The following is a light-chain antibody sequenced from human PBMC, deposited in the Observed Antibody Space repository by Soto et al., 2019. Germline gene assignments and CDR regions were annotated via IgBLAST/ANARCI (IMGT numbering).Light chain of an antibody. J-gene: IGLJ3*02. CDR3: SSYTGSSVM. V-gene: IGLV2-14*01. Sequence: QSALTQPASVSVSPGQSITISCTGTSSDIGGYDCVSWYQHHPGKAPKLMIFEVSNRPSGVSNRFSGSNSGNTASLTISGVQAEDEDDYYCSSYTGSSVMFGGGTKLTVL. CDR1: SSDIGGYDC. CDR2: EVS.